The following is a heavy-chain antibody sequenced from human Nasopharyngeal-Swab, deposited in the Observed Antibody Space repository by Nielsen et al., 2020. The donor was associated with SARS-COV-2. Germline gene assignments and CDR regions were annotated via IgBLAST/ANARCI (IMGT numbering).Heavy chain of an antibody. J-gene: IGHJ4*02. Sequence: RQAPGKGLEWSGYIYYSGSTNYNPSLKSRVTISVDTSKNQFSLKLSSVTVADTAVYYCARDGWPAYYFDYWGQGTLVTVSS. CDR3: ARDGWPAYYFDY. D-gene: IGHD2-15*01. V-gene: IGHV4-59*01. CDR2: IYYSGST.